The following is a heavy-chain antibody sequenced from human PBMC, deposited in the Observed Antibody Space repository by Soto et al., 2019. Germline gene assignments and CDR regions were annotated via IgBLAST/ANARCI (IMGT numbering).Heavy chain of an antibody. Sequence: SWTMSLTCAVSGYSISSGYYWGWIRKPPGKGLEWIGSIYHSGSTYYNPSLKSRVTISVDTSKNQFSLKLSSVTAADTAVYYCARTAALGYYYDSSGYYDAFDIWGQGTMVTVSS. CDR1: GYSISSGYY. D-gene: IGHD3-22*01. CDR3: ARTAALGYYYDSSGYYDAFDI. CDR2: IYHSGST. J-gene: IGHJ3*02. V-gene: IGHV4-38-2*01.